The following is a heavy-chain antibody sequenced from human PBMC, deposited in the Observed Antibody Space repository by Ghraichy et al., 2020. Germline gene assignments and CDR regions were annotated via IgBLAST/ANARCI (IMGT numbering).Heavy chain of an antibody. CDR3: AKDEPYYYGSGTYYRVW. D-gene: IGHD3-10*01. J-gene: IGHJ4*02. CDR2: ISTSGSST. CDR1: GFTFDNYA. V-gene: IGHV3-23*01. Sequence: GGSLRLSCAASGFTFDNYAMSWVRQAPGKGLEWVSSISTSGSSTFYADSVRGRFTISRDNSKNTLYLQMNSLRAEDTAIYYCAKDEPYYYGSGTYYRVWWGQGTLVTVSS.